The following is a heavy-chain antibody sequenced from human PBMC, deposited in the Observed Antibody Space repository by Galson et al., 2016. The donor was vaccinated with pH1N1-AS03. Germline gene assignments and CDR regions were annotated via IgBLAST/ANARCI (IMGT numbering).Heavy chain of an antibody. CDR2: ISWNRGSI. CDR1: DYA. Sequence: DYAMHWVRQAPGKGLEWVSGISWNRGSIGYVDSVKGRFTISRDNAKNSLYLQMNSLRAEDTALYYCAKDSGFYRNAFDIWGQGTMVTVSS. V-gene: IGHV3-9*01. J-gene: IGHJ3*02. CDR3: AKDSGFYRNAFDI.